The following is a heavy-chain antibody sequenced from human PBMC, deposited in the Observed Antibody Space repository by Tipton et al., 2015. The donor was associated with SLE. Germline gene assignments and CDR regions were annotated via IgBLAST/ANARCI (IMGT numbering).Heavy chain of an antibody. J-gene: IGHJ3*02. D-gene: IGHD5-18*01. CDR3: ASSGYAYGYGAGGAFDI. CDR1: GGSITRGGCY. Sequence: LACTVSGGSITRGGCYWSWIRQLPGKGLEWIGYIYYSGSSYSNPSLKSRLTISVDTSNSQFSLKLSSVTAADTATYYCASSGYAYGYGAGGAFDIWGQGAVVTVSS. V-gene: IGHV4-31*03. CDR2: IYYSGSS.